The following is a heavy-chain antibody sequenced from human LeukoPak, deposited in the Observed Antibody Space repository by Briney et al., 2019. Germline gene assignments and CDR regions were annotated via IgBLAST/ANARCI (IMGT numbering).Heavy chain of an antibody. CDR1: GGSISSGSYY. Sequence: SETLSLTCTVSGGSISSGSYYWSWIRQPAGKGLEWIGRIYTSGSTNYNPSLKSRVTISVDTSKNQFSLKLSSVTAADTAVYYCARLSMVRGVFDYWGQGTLVTVSS. D-gene: IGHD3-10*01. J-gene: IGHJ4*02. CDR2: IYTSGST. CDR3: ARLSMVRGVFDY. V-gene: IGHV4-61*02.